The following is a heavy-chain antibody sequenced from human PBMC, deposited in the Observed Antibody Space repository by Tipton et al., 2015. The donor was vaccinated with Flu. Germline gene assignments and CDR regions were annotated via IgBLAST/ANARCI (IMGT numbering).Heavy chain of an antibody. CDR3: ARTRGGYCSSSSCYADYFDY. D-gene: IGHD2-2*01. CDR1: GFRFDDYG. J-gene: IGHJ4*02. CDR2: INQGGSEK. Sequence: SLRLSCAASGFRFDDYGMSWVRQAPGKGLEWVANINQGGSEKYYVDSVKGRFTISRDNAKNSLHLHMNSLRAEDTAVYYCARTRGGYCSSSSCYADYFDYWGQGTLVTVSS. V-gene: IGHV3-7*01.